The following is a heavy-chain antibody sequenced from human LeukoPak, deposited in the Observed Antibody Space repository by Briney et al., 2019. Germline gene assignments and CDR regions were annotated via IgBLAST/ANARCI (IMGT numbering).Heavy chain of an antibody. CDR3: ARGPYYYYGMDV. Sequence: SETLSLTCAVYGGSFSGYYWSWIRQPPGKGLEWIGEINHSGSTNYNPSLKSRVTISVDTSKNQFSLKLSSVTAADTAVYYCARGPYYYYGMDVWGQGTTVTVSS. J-gene: IGHJ6*02. CDR2: INHSGST. CDR1: GGSFSGYY. V-gene: IGHV4-34*01.